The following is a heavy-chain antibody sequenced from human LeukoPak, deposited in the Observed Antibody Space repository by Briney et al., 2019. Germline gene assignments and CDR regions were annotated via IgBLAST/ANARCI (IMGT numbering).Heavy chain of an antibody. Sequence: PSETLSLTCAVPGGSFSGYYWCSVRQPPGKGLGWMGEINHSGSTNYNPSLKSRVTTSVDTSKNQFSLKLSSVTAADTAVYYCARGLSNSIWGQGTLVTVSS. V-gene: IGHV4-34*01. D-gene: IGHD2/OR15-2a*01. J-gene: IGHJ4*02. CDR1: GGSFSGYY. CDR3: ARGLSNSI. CDR2: INHSGST.